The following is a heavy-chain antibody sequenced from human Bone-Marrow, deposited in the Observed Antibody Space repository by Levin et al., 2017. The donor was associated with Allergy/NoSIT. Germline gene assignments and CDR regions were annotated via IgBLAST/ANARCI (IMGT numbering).Heavy chain of an antibody. CDR1: GYSFTDHY. D-gene: IGHD2-2*02. Sequence: ASVKVSCKPSGYSFTDHYIHWVRQAPGQGLEWMGWINPISSGIKYAQEFQGRVTITRDTSISTAYMDLRSLRSDDTAVYYCARGPYTCAAGGWFDPWGQGTLVTVSS. CDR3: ARGPYTCAAGGWFDP. CDR2: INPISSGI. J-gene: IGHJ5*02. V-gene: IGHV1-2*02.